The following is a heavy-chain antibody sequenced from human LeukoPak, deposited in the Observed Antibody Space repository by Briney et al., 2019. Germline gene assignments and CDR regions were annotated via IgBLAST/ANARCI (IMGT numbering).Heavy chain of an antibody. Sequence: GGSLRLSSAASGFTFSSYAMHWVRQAPGKGLEWVAVISYDGSNKYYADSVKGRFTISRDNSKNTLYLQMNSLRAEDTAVYYCASSWAYWGQGTLVTVSS. CDR3: ASSWAY. CDR2: ISYDGSNK. CDR1: GFTFSSYA. J-gene: IGHJ4*02. D-gene: IGHD1-26*01. V-gene: IGHV3-30*01.